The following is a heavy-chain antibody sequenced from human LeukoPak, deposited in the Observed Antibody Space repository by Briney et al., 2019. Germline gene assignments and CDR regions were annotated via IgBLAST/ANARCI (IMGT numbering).Heavy chain of an antibody. CDR1: GGSISSSSYS. Sequence: PSETLSLTCTVSGGSISSSSYSWGWIRQPPGKGLEWIGSIYYSGSTYYNPSLKSRVTISVDTSKNQFSLKLSSVTAADTAVYYCARDEDYGDYYCYMDVWGKGTTVTVSS. V-gene: IGHV4-39*02. CDR3: ARDEDYGDYYCYMDV. CDR2: IYYSGST. J-gene: IGHJ6*03. D-gene: IGHD4-17*01.